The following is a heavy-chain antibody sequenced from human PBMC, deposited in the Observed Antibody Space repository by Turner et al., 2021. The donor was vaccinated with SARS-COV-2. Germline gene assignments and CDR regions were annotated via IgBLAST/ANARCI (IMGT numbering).Heavy chain of an antibody. D-gene: IGHD1-7*01. CDR2: IGIGGGTT. J-gene: IGHJ4*02. CDR1: GFTFSSYA. CDR3: AKVGNL. Sequence: DVQLLESGGGLGQPGGSLRLSCAASGFTFSSYAMNWVRQAPGKGLEWVSAIGIGGGTTYYADSVKGRFTISRDDPKNTLYLQMNSLRAEDTALYYCAKVGNLGGQGTLVTVSS. V-gene: IGHV3-23*01.